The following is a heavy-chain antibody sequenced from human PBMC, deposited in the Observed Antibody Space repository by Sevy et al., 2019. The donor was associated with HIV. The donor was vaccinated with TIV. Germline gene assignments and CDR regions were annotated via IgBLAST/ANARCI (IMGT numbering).Heavy chain of an antibody. CDR1: GFTFSSYW. V-gene: IGHV3-74*01. CDR3: AREAYYYGSGKGMDV. D-gene: IGHD3-10*01. Sequence: GGSLRLSCAASGFTFSSYWMHWVRQAPGKGLVWVSRINSDGSSTSYADSVKGRFTISRDNAKNTLYLQMNSLRAEDTAVYYCAREAYYYGSGKGMDVWGQGTTVTVSS. J-gene: IGHJ6*02. CDR2: INSDGSST.